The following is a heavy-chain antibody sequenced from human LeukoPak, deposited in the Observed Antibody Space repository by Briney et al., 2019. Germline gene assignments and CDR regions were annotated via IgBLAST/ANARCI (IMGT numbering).Heavy chain of an antibody. CDR1: GGSITSDY. D-gene: IGHD3-22*01. CDR2: ISYSGST. J-gene: IGHJ4*02. Sequence: PSETLSLTCTVSGGSITSDYWSWIRQPPAKGLEWIGYISYSGSTSYDPSLKSRVTISGDSSKKQFSLKLSSVTAADTAVYYCARFYYDSRGYWYYFDYWGQGTLVTVSS. V-gene: IGHV4-59*08. CDR3: ARFYYDSRGYWYYFDY.